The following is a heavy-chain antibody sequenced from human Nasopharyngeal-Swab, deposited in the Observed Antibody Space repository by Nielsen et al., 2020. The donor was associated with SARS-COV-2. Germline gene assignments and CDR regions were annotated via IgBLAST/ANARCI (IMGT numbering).Heavy chain of an antibody. CDR3: ARSGSYSDAFDI. J-gene: IGHJ3*02. Sequence: ASVKVSCKASGYTFTGCYMHWVRQAPGQGLEWMGRINPNSGGTNYAQKFQGRVTMTRDTSISTAYMELSRLRSDDTAVYYCARSGSYSDAFDIWGQGTMVTVSS. V-gene: IGHV1-2*06. D-gene: IGHD1-26*01. CDR1: GYTFTGCY. CDR2: INPNSGGT.